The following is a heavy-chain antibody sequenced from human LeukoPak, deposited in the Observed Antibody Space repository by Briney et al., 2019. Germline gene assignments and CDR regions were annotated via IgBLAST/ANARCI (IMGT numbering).Heavy chain of an antibody. Sequence: ASVKVSCKASGYTFTSYGISWVRQAAGKELEGMGWISAYNGNTNYAQKLQGRVTMTTDTSTSTAYMELRSLRSDDTAVYYCARDRATVTTDGLDYWGQGTLVTVSS. J-gene: IGHJ4*02. CDR3: ARDRATVTTDGLDY. D-gene: IGHD4-17*01. V-gene: IGHV1-18*01. CDR1: GYTFTSYG. CDR2: ISAYNGNT.